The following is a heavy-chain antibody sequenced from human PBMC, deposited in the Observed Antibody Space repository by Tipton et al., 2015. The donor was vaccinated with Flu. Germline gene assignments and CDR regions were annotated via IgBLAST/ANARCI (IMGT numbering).Heavy chain of an antibody. CDR1: GGSISSSSYY. CDR3: ARHQAAPGYSSSWYVRSAFDI. CDR2: IYYSGST. D-gene: IGHD6-13*01. J-gene: IGHJ3*02. V-gene: IGHV4-39*01. Sequence: TLSLTCTVSGGSISSSSYYWGWIRQPPGKGLEWIGSIYYSGSTYYNPSLKSRVTISVDTSKNQFSLKLSSVTAADTAVYYCARHQAAPGYSSSWYVRSAFDIWGQGTMVTVSS.